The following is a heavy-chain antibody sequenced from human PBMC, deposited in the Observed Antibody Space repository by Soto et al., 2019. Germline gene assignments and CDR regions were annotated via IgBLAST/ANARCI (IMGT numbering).Heavy chain of an antibody. CDR1: GFTFSSYW. D-gene: IGHD2-2*01. Sequence: GGSLRLSCAASGFTFSSYWMNWVRQAPGKGLEWVANIKKDGSEKYYVDSVKGRFTISRDNAKNSLYLQMNSLRAEDTAVYYCARDRYCSSTSCYAGTYDYWGQGTLVTVSS. CDR3: ARDRYCSSTSCYAGTYDY. CDR2: IKKDGSEK. V-gene: IGHV3-7*01. J-gene: IGHJ4*02.